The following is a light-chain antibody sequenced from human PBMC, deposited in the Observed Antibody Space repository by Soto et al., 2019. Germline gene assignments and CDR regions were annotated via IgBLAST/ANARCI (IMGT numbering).Light chain of an antibody. Sequence: DIQMTQSTSTLSASVGDRVTITCRASQSISSWLAWYQQKPGKAPKLLIYKSSSLETGVPSRFSGSGSGTEFTLTISSLQPDDVATYYCQQYNSYLFTVGPGTKVDIK. J-gene: IGKJ3*01. CDR2: KSS. CDR3: QQYNSYLFT. CDR1: QSISSW. V-gene: IGKV1-5*03.